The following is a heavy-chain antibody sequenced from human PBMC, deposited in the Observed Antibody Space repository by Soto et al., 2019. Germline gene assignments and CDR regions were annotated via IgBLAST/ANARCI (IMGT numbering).Heavy chain of an antibody. CDR2: IIPIFGTA. V-gene: IGHV1-69*01. Sequence: QVQLVQSGAEVKKPGSSVKVSCKASGGTFSSYAISWVRQAPGQGLEWMGGIIPIFGTANYAQKFQGRVTITADESTSTAYMELSSLRSEDTAVYYCARDKRDYVYVWGSYRSHSFDYWGQGTLVTVSS. CDR3: ARDKRDYVYVWGSYRSHSFDY. J-gene: IGHJ4*02. D-gene: IGHD3-16*02. CDR1: GGTFSSYA.